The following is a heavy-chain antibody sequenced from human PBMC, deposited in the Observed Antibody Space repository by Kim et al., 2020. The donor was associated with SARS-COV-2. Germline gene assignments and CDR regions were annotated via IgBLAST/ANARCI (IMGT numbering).Heavy chain of an antibody. CDR1: GYTFTSYG. Sequence: ASVKVSCKASGYTFTSYGISWVRQAPGQGLEWMGWISAYNGNTNYAQKLQGRVTMTTDTSTSTAYMELRSLRSDDTAVYYCARGGGRYCSSTSCDDAFDIWGQGTMVTVSS. D-gene: IGHD2-2*01. CDR3: ARGGGRYCSSTSCDDAFDI. V-gene: IGHV1-18*01. CDR2: ISAYNGNT. J-gene: IGHJ3*02.